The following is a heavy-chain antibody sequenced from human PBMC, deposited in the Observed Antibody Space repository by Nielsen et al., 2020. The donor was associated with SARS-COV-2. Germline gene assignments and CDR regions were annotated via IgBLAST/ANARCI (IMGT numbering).Heavy chain of an antibody. D-gene: IGHD3-10*01. Sequence: ASVKVSCKASGYTFTAYSLHWVRQAPGQGLEWMGRINPYNGRTNSAQKFQGRVFMTRDTSTNTVYMELSSLRSEDTAVYYCARETLDHTSSFVDHWGQGTLVTVSA. J-gene: IGHJ5*02. CDR2: INPYNGRT. CDR3: ARETLDHTSSFVDH. V-gene: IGHV1-2*06. CDR1: GYTFTAYS.